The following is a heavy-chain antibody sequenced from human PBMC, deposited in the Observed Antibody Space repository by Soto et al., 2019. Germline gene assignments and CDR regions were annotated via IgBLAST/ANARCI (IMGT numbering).Heavy chain of an antibody. Sequence: GASVKVSCKASGGAFSSYATSWVRQAPGQGLEWMGGIIPIFGTANYAQKFQGRVTLTADESTSTAYMELSSLRSEDKAVYYCARDPYSGYSRWFDPWGQGTRVTVSS. D-gene: IGHD3-22*01. CDR2: IIPIFGTA. J-gene: IGHJ5*02. CDR1: GGAFSSYA. V-gene: IGHV1-69*13. CDR3: ARDPYSGYSRWFDP.